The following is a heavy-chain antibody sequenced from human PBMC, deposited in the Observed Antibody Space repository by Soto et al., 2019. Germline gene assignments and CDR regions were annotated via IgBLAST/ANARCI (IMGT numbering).Heavy chain of an antibody. D-gene: IGHD1-26*01. CDR1: NAYIGSYY. CDR3: ARVSGSYYYGMDV. V-gene: IGHV4-59*01. CDR2: IYYSGIT. Sequence: TISLNRSIRNAYIGSYYCRPTSQRPGKGLEWIGYIYYSGITDYNPSLKSRVTISVDTSKSQFSLKLSSVTAADTAVYYCARVSGSYYYGMDVWGQGTTVTVS. J-gene: IGHJ6*02.